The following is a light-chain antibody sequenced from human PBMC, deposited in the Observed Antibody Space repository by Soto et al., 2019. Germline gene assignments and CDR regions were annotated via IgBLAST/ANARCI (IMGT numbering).Light chain of an antibody. Sequence: EIVLTQSPATLSLSPGERATLSCRASQSVSSYLAWYQQKPGQAPRLLIYDASKRATGIPARFSGSRFGTDYTLTISTLEPEDFAVYYCQQRSKWRTFGQGTKVDIK. J-gene: IGKJ1*01. CDR2: DAS. CDR1: QSVSSY. V-gene: IGKV3-11*01. CDR3: QQRSKWRT.